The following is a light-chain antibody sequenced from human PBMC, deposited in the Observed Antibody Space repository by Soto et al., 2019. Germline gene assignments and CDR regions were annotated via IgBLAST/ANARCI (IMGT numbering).Light chain of an antibody. CDR2: GAS. V-gene: IGKV3-20*01. Sequence: TKSPGSLCLFPGERATLSCRARETFXRRYLAWHLQNPGQSPRLPTDGASSRATGSPDRLSGSGSATDFTRTISRLDPEDGAAYYLQQYGRSTRTFGQGTKVEIK. CDR1: ETFXRRY. J-gene: IGKJ1*01. CDR3: QQYGRSTRT.